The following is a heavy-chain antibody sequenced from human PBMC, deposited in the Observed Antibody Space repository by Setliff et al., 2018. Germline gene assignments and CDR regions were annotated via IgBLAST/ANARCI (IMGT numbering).Heavy chain of an antibody. CDR1: GDSISSTYYY. Sequence: SETLSLTCTVSGDSISSTYYYWGWIRQPPGKGLEWIGSISFGGNTYYNPSLKSRVTISLDTSKNQFSLKLNSVTAADTAVYSCARDPGHRSGTWSLDSWGQGTLVTVSS. V-gene: IGHV4-39*07. CDR3: ARDPGHRSGTWSLDS. J-gene: IGHJ4*02. CDR2: ISFGGNT.